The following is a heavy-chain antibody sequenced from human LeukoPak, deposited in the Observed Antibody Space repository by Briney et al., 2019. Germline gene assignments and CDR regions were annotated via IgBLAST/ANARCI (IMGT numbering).Heavy chain of an antibody. Sequence: ASVKVSCKASGGTFISYAISWVRQAPGQGLEWMGGIIPIFGTANYAQKFQGRVTITADESTSTAYMELSSLRSEDTAVYYCASYEEMATSFNYWGQGTLVTVSS. J-gene: IGHJ4*02. CDR3: ASYEEMATSFNY. CDR1: GGTFISYA. CDR2: IIPIFGTA. V-gene: IGHV1-69*13. D-gene: IGHD5-24*01.